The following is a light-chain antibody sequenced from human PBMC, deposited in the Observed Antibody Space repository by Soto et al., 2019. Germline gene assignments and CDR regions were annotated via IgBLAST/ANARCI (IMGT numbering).Light chain of an antibody. CDR2: SNN. V-gene: IGLV1-44*01. CDR1: SSNIGSKT. CDR3: AAWDDSLNGVV. Sequence: QSVLTQPPSASGTPGQRVTSSCAGSSSNIGSKTVNWYQQLPGPAPKLLIYSNNQRPSGVPDRFSGSKSGTSASLAISGLQSEDEADYYCAAWDDSLNGVVFGGGTKLTVL. J-gene: IGLJ2*01.